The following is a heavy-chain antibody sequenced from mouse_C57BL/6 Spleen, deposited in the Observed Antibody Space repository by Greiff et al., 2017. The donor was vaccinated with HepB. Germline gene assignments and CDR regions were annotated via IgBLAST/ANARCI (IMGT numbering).Heavy chain of an antibody. J-gene: IGHJ3*01. Sequence: VQLQESGPELVKPGASVKISCKASGYAFSSSWMNWVKQRPGKGLEWIGRIYPGDGDTNYNGKFKGKATLTADKSSSTAYMQLSSLTSEDSAVYCCARYCYDRFAYWGRRTLVTVSA. CDR2: IYPGDGDT. D-gene: IGHD2-12*01. CDR1: GYAFSSSW. V-gene: IGHV1-82*01. CDR3: ARYCYDRFAY.